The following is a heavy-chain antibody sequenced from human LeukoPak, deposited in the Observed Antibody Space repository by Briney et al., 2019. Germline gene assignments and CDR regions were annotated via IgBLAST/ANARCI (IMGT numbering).Heavy chain of an antibody. Sequence: PGGSLRLSCVASGFTFSGSEMNWVRQAPGKGLEWISYIDTRGNTIFYADSVKGRFTISRDNAKNSLCLQMNSLRAEDTAVYYCARDLWVATIFPGAFDIWGQGTMVTVSS. D-gene: IGHD5-24*01. CDR2: IDTRGNTI. J-gene: IGHJ3*02. CDR3: ARDLWVATIFPGAFDI. V-gene: IGHV3-48*03. CDR1: GFTFSGSE.